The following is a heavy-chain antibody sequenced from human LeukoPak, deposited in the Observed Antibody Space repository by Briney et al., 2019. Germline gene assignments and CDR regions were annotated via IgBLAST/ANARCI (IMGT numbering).Heavy chain of an antibody. CDR2: ISGSGGST. D-gene: IGHD1-1*01. J-gene: IGHJ4*02. Sequence: GGSLRLSCAASGFTFSSYGMSWVRQAPGKGLEWVSAISGSGGSTYYADSVKGRFTISRDNSKNTLYLQMNSLRAEDTAVYYCANLRKSLWIPEFDYWGQGTLVTVSS. CDR1: GFTFSSYG. CDR3: ANLRKSLWIPEFDY. V-gene: IGHV3-23*01.